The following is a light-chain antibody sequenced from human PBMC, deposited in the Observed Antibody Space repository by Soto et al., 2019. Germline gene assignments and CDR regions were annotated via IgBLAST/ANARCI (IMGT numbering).Light chain of an antibody. V-gene: IGKV3-15*01. CDR3: QQYNNWPWT. CDR2: SAS. CDR1: QSVDST. Sequence: ETVMTQSPATLSVSPGERATLSCRASQSVDSTLAWYQQKPDQAPRLLIHSASARAPGFPARFSASGSGTEFTLTISSLQSEDFAVYYCQQYNNWPWTFGQGTKVEI. J-gene: IGKJ1*01.